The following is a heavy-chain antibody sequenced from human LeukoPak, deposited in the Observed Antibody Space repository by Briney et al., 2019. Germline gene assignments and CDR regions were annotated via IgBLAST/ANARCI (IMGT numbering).Heavy chain of an antibody. CDR1: GGSVSSGSYY. V-gene: IGHV4-61*01. CDR3: ARGYCSGGSCYYDY. J-gene: IGHJ4*02. CDR2: IYYSGST. Sequence: SETLSLTCSVSGGSVSSGSYYWSWIRQPPGKGLEWIAYIYYSGSTNYNPSLKSRVTISVDTSENQFSLKLSSVTAADTAVYYCARGYCSGGSCYYDYWGQGTLVTVSS. D-gene: IGHD2-15*01.